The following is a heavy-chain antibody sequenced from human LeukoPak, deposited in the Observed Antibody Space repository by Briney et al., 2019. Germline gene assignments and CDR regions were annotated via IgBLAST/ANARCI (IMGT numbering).Heavy chain of an antibody. J-gene: IGHJ4*02. D-gene: IGHD1-20*01. CDR2: IYYSGST. CDR1: GGSISSSSYY. Sequence: ESGTVLVKPSETLSLTCTVSGGSISSSSYYWGWIRQPPGQGLEWIGSIYYSGSTYYNPSLKSRVTISVDTSKNQFSLKLSSVAAADTAVYYCARGGYKWFSDYWGQGTLVTVSS. V-gene: IGHV4-39*07. CDR3: ARGGYKWFSDY.